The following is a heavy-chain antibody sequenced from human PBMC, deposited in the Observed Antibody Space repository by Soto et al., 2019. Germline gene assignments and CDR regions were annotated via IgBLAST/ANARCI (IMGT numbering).Heavy chain of an antibody. Sequence: VGSLRLSCGASAFSFSHYAMHGVRQAPGKGLECVAVISYDGNIKRYADSVKGRFTISRDNSENTLYLQMNSLSPEDTAVYYCARAGYCSGGRCYSPYYYYYGMDVWGQGTTVTVSS. CDR2: ISYDGNIK. J-gene: IGHJ6*02. V-gene: IGHV3-30-3*01. CDR3: ARAGYCSGGRCYSPYYYYYGMDV. CDR1: AFSFSHYA. D-gene: IGHD2-15*01.